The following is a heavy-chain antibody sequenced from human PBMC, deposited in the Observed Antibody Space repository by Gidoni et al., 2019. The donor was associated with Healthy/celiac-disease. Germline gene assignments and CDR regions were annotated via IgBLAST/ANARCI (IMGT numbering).Heavy chain of an antibody. V-gene: IGHV1-46*03. Sequence: QVQLVQSGAEVKKPGASVKVSCNASGYTFPSYYMHWVRQAPGQGLEWMGIINPSGGSTSYAQKFQGRVTMTRDTSTSTVYMELSSLRSEDTAVYYCARDLPDGGNHYYYYGMDVWGQGTTVTVSS. CDR1: GYTFPSYY. CDR3: ARDLPDGGNHYYYYGMDV. J-gene: IGHJ6*02. CDR2: INPSGGST.